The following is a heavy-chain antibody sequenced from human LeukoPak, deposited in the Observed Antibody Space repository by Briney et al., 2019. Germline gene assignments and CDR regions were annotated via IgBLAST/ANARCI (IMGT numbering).Heavy chain of an antibody. CDR3: ARETSSVHSNAGPPFDY. Sequence: GGSLRLSCAASGFTFSGHYMTWIRQAPGKGLEWVSYISDSGNTMYYADSVKGRFTVSRDNSKSTLYLQVNSLTADDTAVYYCARETSSVHSNAGPPFDYWGQGTLVTVSS. CDR1: GFTFSGHY. D-gene: IGHD2-15*01. V-gene: IGHV3-11*01. CDR2: ISDSGNTM. J-gene: IGHJ4*02.